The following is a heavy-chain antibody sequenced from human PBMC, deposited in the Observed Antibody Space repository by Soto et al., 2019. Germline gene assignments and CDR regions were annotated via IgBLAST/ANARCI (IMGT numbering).Heavy chain of an antibody. CDR3: ARSEMTMGYYYYYGMDV. CDR2: IYPGDSDT. D-gene: IGHD3-10*01. J-gene: IGHJ6*02. Sequence: PGESLKISCKGSGYRFTSYWIGWVRQMPGKGLECMGIIYPGDSDTRYSPSFQGQVTISADKSISTAYLQWSSLKASDTAMYYCARSEMTMGYYYYYGMDVWGQGTTVTVSS. CDR1: GYRFTSYW. V-gene: IGHV5-51*01.